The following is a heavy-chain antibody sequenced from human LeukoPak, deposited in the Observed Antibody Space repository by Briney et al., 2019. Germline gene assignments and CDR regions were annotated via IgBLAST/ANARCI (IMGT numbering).Heavy chain of an antibody. CDR2: IIPIFGTA. Sequence: SVKVSCKASGGTFSSYAISWVRQAPGQGLEWMGGIIPIFGTANYAQKFQGRVTMTTDTSTSTAYMELRSLRSDDTAVYYCARELELNYWGQGTLVTVSS. D-gene: IGHD1-7*01. CDR3: ARELELNY. J-gene: IGHJ4*02. V-gene: IGHV1-69*05. CDR1: GGTFSSYA.